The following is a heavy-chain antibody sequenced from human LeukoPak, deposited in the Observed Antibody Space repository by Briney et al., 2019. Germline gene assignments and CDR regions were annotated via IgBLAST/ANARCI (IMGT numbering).Heavy chain of an antibody. Sequence: GGSLRLSCAASGFTVSSNYVSWVRQAPGKGLEWVSVIYSGGSTYYADSVKGRFTISRHNSKNTLYLQMNSLRAEDTAVYYCARVAERWYFDYWGQGTLVTVSS. D-gene: IGHD4-23*01. J-gene: IGHJ4*02. V-gene: IGHV3-53*04. CDR3: ARVAERWYFDY. CDR2: IYSGGST. CDR1: GFTVSSNY.